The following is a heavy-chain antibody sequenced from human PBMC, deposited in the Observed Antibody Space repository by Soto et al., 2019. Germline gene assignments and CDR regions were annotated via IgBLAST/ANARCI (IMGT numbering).Heavy chain of an antibody. Sequence: GASVKVSCKASGYTFTTYYMHWLRQAPGQGPEWMGIIDPGGGSTSYAQKFQGRVTMTKDTSTSTVYVDLSSLRSEDTAVYYCARAHPRTFYYYGMDVWGQGTTVTVSS. CDR3: ARAHPRTFYYYGMDV. D-gene: IGHD1-26*01. CDR2: IDPGGGST. CDR1: GYTFTTYY. J-gene: IGHJ6*02. V-gene: IGHV1-46*01.